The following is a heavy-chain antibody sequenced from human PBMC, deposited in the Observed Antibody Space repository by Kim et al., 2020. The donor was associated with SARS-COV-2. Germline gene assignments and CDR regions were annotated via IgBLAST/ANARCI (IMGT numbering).Heavy chain of an antibody. D-gene: IGHD3-16*01. CDR2: VNQNGSEK. CDR3: AGSNVVP. J-gene: IGHJ5*02. V-gene: IGHV3-7*01. CDR1: GFTFSVFW. Sequence: GGSLRLSCTGSGFTFSVFWMNWVRQAPGKGLEWVANVNQNGSEKYYSDSVKGRFTVSRDNAKNALFLEMNGLRVENKGFYDCAGSNVVPWRQGSLVPVTS.